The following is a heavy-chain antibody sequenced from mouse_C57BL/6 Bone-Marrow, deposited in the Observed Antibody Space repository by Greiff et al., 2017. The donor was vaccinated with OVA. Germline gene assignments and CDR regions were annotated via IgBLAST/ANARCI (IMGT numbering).Heavy chain of an antibody. CDR3: ARGYYGSSSRFAY. CDR2: INPYNGGT. J-gene: IGHJ3*01. CDR1: GYTFTDYY. D-gene: IGHD1-1*01. V-gene: IGHV1-19*01. Sequence: VQLKQSGPVLVKPGASVKMSCKASGYTFTDYYMNWVKQSHGKSLEWIGVINPYNGGTSYNQKFKGKATLTVDKSSSTAYMELNSLTSEDSAVYYCARGYYGSSSRFAYWGQGTLVTVSA.